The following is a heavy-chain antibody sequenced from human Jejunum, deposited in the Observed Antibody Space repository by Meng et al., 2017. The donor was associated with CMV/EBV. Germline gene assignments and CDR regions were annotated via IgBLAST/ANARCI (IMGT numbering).Heavy chain of an antibody. Sequence: CAASGFTFSNYWLSWVRQAPGKGLEWVANIKQDGSEKYYVDSVKGRFTISRDNAKNSLYLQMNSLRAEDTAVYYCARDRHDFWTRGGQGTLVTVSS. V-gene: IGHV3-7*01. J-gene: IGHJ4*02. CDR1: GFTFSNYW. CDR3: ARDRHDFWTR. D-gene: IGHD3-3*01. CDR2: IKQDGSEK.